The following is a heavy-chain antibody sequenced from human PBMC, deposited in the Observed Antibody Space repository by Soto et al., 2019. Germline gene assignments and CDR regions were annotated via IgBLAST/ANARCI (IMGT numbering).Heavy chain of an antibody. CDR1: GFTVSSSY. V-gene: IGHV3-53*01. J-gene: IGHJ4*02. D-gene: IGHD3-3*01. Sequence: GGSLRLSCAASGFTVSSSYMSWVRQAPGKGLEWVSVIYSGGSTYYADSVKGRFTISRDNSKNTLYLQMNSLRAEDTAVYYCARDRDFWSGYDYWGQGTLVTVSS. CDR2: IYSGGST. CDR3: ARDRDFWSGYDY.